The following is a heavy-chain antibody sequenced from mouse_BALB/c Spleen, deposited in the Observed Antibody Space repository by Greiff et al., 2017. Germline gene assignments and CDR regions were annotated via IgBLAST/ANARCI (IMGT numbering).Heavy chain of an antibody. D-gene: IGHD2-1*01. Sequence: EVKVVESGGGLVQPGGSLKLSCAASGFTFSSYGMSWVRQTPDKRLELVATINSNGGSTYYPDSVKGRFTISRDNAKNTLYLQMSSLKSEDTAMYYCARDDGNYAYAMDYWGQGTSVTVSS. V-gene: IGHV5-6-3*01. J-gene: IGHJ4*01. CDR2: INSNGGST. CDR1: GFTFSSYG. CDR3: ARDDGNYAYAMDY.